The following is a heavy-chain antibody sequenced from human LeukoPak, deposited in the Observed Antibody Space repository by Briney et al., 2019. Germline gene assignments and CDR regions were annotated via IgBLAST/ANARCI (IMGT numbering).Heavy chain of an antibody. CDR3: ARDLGYSIPFDY. Sequence: TSETLSLTCTVSGVSISRFYWSWIRQPPGRGLEWIGEINHSGSTNYNPSLKSRVTISVDTSKNQFSLKLSSVTAADTAVYYCARDLGYSIPFDYWGQGTLVTVSS. CDR1: GVSISRFY. D-gene: IGHD2-15*01. V-gene: IGHV4-34*01. J-gene: IGHJ4*02. CDR2: INHSGST.